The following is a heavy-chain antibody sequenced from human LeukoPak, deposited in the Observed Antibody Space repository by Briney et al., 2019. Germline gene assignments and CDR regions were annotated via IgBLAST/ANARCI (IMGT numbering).Heavy chain of an antibody. V-gene: IGHV3-9*03. CDR2: ISWNSGSI. Sequence: GGSLRLSCAASGFTFSDYYMSWIRQAPGKGLEWVSGISWNSGSIGYADSVKGRFTISRDNAKNSLYLQMNSLRAEDMALYYCAKEGRDYDILTGYYYYYMDVWGKGTTVTVSS. CDR3: AKEGRDYDILTGYYYYYMDV. D-gene: IGHD3-9*01. J-gene: IGHJ6*03. CDR1: GFTFSDYY.